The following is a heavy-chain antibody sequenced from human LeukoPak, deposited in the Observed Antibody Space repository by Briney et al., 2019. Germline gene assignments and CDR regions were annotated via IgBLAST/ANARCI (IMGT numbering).Heavy chain of an antibody. V-gene: IGHV3-48*01. J-gene: IGHJ4*02. CDR1: GFTFSSYS. CDR2: ISSSSSTI. D-gene: IGHD2-2*01. CDR3: ARFYCSSTSCPKD. Sequence: GGSLRLSCAASGFTFSSYSMNWVRQAPGKGLEWVSYISSSSSTIYYADSVKGRFTISRDNAKNSLYLQMNSLRAEDTAVYYCARFYCSSTSCPKDWGQGTLVTVSS.